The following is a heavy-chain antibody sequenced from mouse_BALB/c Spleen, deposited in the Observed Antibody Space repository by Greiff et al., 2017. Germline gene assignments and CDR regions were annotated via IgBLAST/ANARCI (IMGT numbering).Heavy chain of an antibody. CDR3: ARRGTRYWYFDV. J-gene: IGHJ1*01. Sequence: EVKLMESGGGLVQPGESLKLSCESNEYEFPSHDMSWVRKTPEKRLELVAAINSDGGSTYYPDTMASRFIISRDNTENTLYLQMSSLRSEDTALYYCARRGTRYWYFDVWGAGTTVTVSS. CDR2: INSDGGST. V-gene: IGHV5-2*01. CDR1: EYEFPSHD.